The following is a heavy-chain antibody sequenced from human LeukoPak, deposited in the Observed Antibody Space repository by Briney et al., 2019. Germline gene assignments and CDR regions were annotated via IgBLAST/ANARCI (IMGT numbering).Heavy chain of an antibody. J-gene: IGHJ4*02. CDR3: ARDQGSFDY. Sequence: GRSLRLSCAASGFTFSSYWMHWIRQAPGKGLVWVSRIHSDGIGTSYAGSVRGRFTISRDNAKNTVYLQMNSLRAEDTAVYYCARDQGSFDYWGQGTLVTVSS. CDR1: GFTFSSYW. V-gene: IGHV3-74*01. CDR2: IHSDGIGT.